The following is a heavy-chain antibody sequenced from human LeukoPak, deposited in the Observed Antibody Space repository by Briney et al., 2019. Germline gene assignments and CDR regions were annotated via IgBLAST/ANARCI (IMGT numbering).Heavy chain of an antibody. J-gene: IGHJ3*02. CDR2: VNPNSGGT. CDR1: GYTFTVYY. CDR3: ARGESGYSAFDI. D-gene: IGHD3-22*01. V-gene: IGHV1-2*02. Sequence: ASVKVSFKASGYTFTVYYIHWVRQAPGQGLEWVGCVNPNSGGTNYAQKFQGRVTMTRDTSISTAYMDLSRLRSDDTAVYYCARGESGYSAFDIWGQGTMVTVSS.